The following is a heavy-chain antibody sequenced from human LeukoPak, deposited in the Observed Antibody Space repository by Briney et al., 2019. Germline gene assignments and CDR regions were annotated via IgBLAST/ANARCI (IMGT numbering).Heavy chain of an antibody. D-gene: IGHD6-25*01. CDR3: AREHSGLEGYPDC. V-gene: IGHV4-4*07. Sequence: SETLSLTCTISGGSINSYYWSWIRQPGGKGLEWIGRIYASGNTNFNPSLKSRVIMSVDTSKNQFSLKLSSVTAADTAVYYCAREHSGLEGYPDCWGQGTLVTVSS. CDR1: GGSINSYY. J-gene: IGHJ4*02. CDR2: IYASGNT.